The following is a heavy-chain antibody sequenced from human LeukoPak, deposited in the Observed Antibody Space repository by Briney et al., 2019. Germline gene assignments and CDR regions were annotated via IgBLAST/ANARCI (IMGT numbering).Heavy chain of an antibody. CDR1: GFTFSSYA. V-gene: IGHV3-23*01. CDR3: ARKGIGSSRYQNMDV. CDR2: ISIDGGRT. D-gene: IGHD6-25*01. J-gene: IGHJ6*03. Sequence: GGSLRLSCAASGFTFSSYAMSWVRQAPGKGPEWVSTISIDGGRTYYADSVKRRFTVSRDTSKNTLYLQMNSLRAEDTAVYYCARKGIGSSRYQNMDVWGKGTTVTVSS.